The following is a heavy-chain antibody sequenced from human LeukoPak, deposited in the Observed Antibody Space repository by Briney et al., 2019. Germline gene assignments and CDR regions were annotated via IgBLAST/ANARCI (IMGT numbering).Heavy chain of an antibody. V-gene: IGHV4-61*02. CDR2: IYTSGST. Sequence: PSETLSLTCTVSGGSISSGSYYWSWIRQPAGKGLEWIGRIYTSGSTNYNPSLKSRVTISVDTSKNQFSLKLSSVTAADTAVYYCARENRGGSSSSDYYYYYMDVWGKGTTVTVSS. CDR3: ARENRGGSSSSDYYYYYMDV. D-gene: IGHD6-6*01. J-gene: IGHJ6*03. CDR1: GGSISSGSYY.